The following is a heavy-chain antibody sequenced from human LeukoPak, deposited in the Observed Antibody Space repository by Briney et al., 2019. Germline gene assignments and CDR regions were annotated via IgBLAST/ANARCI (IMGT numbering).Heavy chain of an antibody. V-gene: IGHV3-48*03. CDR3: ARDSSSSWNFDY. Sequence: PGGSLRLSCAASGFTFSSYEMNWVRQAPGKGLEWVSYISSSGSTIYYADSVKGRFTISRDNAKNSLYLQMNSLRAEDTAVYYCARDSSSSWNFDYWGQGTLVTVSS. D-gene: IGHD6-13*01. J-gene: IGHJ4*02. CDR2: ISSSGSTI. CDR1: GFTFSSYE.